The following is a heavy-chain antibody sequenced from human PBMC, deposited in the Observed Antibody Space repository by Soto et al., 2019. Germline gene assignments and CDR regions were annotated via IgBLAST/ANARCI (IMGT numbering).Heavy chain of an antibody. V-gene: IGHV3-21*01. CDR1: GFTFSSYS. CDR2: ISSSSSYI. CDR3: ARDWVYYDFWSGYYSDYYYYGMDV. J-gene: IGHJ6*02. Sequence: GGSLRLSCAASGFTFSSYSMNWVRQAPGKGLEWVSSISSSSSYIYYADSVKGRFTISRDNAKNSLYLQMNSLRAEDTAVYYCARDWVYYDFWSGYYSDYYYYGMDVWGQGTTVTVSS. D-gene: IGHD3-3*01.